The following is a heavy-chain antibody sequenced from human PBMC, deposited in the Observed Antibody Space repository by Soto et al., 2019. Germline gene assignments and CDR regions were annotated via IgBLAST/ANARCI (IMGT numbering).Heavy chain of an antibody. Sequence: ASVKVSCKASGYTFTGYYMHWVRQAPGQGLEWMGWINPNSGDTNYAQKFQGWVTMTRDTSISTAYMELSRLRSDDTAVYYCARSYDSSGSAFDYWGQGTLVTVSS. V-gene: IGHV1-2*04. J-gene: IGHJ4*02. CDR3: ARSYDSSGSAFDY. D-gene: IGHD3-22*01. CDR1: GYTFTGYY. CDR2: INPNSGDT.